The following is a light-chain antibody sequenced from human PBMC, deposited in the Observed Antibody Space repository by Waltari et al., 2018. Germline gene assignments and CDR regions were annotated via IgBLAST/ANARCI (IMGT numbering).Light chain of an antibody. Sequence: SYVLTQPPSVSVAPGGTARLTCGGDDIGITSVHWYQQRPGQAPLLVIYYDTNRPSGIPERFSASNSGNTATLTISRVEAGDEDDYYCQVWDTDSDQAVFGGGTKLTVL. J-gene: IGLJ3*02. CDR2: YDT. V-gene: IGLV3-21*04. CDR1: DIGITS. CDR3: QVWDTDSDQAV.